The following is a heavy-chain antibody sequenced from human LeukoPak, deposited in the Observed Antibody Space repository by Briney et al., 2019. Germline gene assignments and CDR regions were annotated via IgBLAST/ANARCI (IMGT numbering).Heavy chain of an antibody. V-gene: IGHV3-21*01. D-gene: IGHD3-9*01. CDR3: ARDTLNGPFVISLDY. CDR1: GFTFSSYS. J-gene: IGHJ4*02. Sequence: GGSLRLSCVASGFTFSSYSMNWVRQAPGKGLEWVSSISSNTNYIYYADSVKGRFTISRDNAKNSLYLQMNSLRAEDTAVYYCARDTLNGPFVISLDYWGQGALVTVSS. CDR2: ISSNTNYI.